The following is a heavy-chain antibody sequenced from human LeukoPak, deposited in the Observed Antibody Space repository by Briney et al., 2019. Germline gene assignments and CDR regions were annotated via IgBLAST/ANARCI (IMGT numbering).Heavy chain of an antibody. CDR1: GYTFTNFG. J-gene: IGHJ4*02. CDR2: ISPYNSNT. CDR3: ARESGVGNYDSSGSNDY. V-gene: IGHV1-18*01. D-gene: IGHD3-22*01. Sequence: ASVKVSCKASGYTFTNFGISWVRQAPGQGLEWMGWISPYNSNTNSAQRLQGRVTVTTDTSTSTAYMELRSLSSDDTAVYYCARESGVGNYDSSGSNDYWGQGTLVTVSS.